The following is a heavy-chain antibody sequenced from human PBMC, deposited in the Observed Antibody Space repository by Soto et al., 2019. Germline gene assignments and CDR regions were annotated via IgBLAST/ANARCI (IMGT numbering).Heavy chain of an antibody. CDR2: IIPIFGTA. CDR1: GGTFSSYA. V-gene: IGHV1-69*01. D-gene: IGHD3-22*01. CDR3: AEGVYYDSSGYLYYFDY. J-gene: IGHJ4*02. Sequence: QVQLVQSGAEVKKPGSSVKVSCKASGGTFSSYAISWVRQAPGQGLEWMGGIIPIFGTANYAQKFQGRVTITADESTSTGYMELSSLRSEDTAVYYCAEGVYYDSSGYLYYFDYWGQGTLVTVSS.